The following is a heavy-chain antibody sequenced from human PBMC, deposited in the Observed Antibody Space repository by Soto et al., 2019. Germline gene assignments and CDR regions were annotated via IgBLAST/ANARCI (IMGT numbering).Heavy chain of an antibody. J-gene: IGHJ5*02. D-gene: IGHD6-19*01. V-gene: IGHV4-39*01. CDR1: GGSISSSSYY. CDR3: ARTRAVWFDP. Sequence: AETLSLTCTVSGGSISSSSYYWGWIRQPPGKGLEWIGSIYYSGSTYYNPSLKSRVTISVDTSKNQFSLKLSSVTAADTAVYYCARTRAVWFDPWGQGTLVTVSS. CDR2: IYYSGST.